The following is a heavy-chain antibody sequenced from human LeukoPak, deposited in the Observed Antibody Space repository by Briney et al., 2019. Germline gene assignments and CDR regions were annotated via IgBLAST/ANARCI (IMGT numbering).Heavy chain of an antibody. CDR3: ARGGLLWFGELSDSNWFDP. CDR1: GGSISSYY. D-gene: IGHD3-10*01. CDR2: IYTSGST. J-gene: IGHJ5*02. V-gene: IGHV4-4*07. Sequence: SETLSLTCTVSGGSISSYYWSWIRQPAGKGLEWIGRIYTSGSTNYNPSLKSRVTISVDTSKNQFSLKLSSVTAADTAVYYCARGGLLWFGELSDSNWFDPWGQGTLVTVSS.